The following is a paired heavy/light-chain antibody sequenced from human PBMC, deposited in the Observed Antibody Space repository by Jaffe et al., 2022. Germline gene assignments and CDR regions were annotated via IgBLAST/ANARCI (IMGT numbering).Heavy chain of an antibody. V-gene: IGHV7-4-1*02. J-gene: IGHJ5*02. CDR1: GYTFTSYA. CDR3: ARVVWFGELLRSEKTEYNWFDP. CDR2: INTNTGNP. Sequence: QVQLVQSGSELKKPGASVKVSCKASGYTFTSYAMNWVRQAPGQGLEWMGWINTNTGNPTYAQGFTGRFVFSLDTSVSTAYLQISSLKAEDTAVYYCARVVWFGELLRSEKTEYNWFDPWGQGTLVTVSS. D-gene: IGHD3-10*01.
Light chain of an antibody. Sequence: DIQMTQSPSSLSASVGDRVTITCRASQSISSYLNWYQQKPGKAPKLLIYAASSLQSGVPSRFSGSGSGTDFTLTISSLQPEDFATYYCQQSYSTLLYTFGQGTKLEIK. CDR2: AAS. V-gene: IGKV1-39*01. CDR1: QSISSY. J-gene: IGKJ2*01. CDR3: QQSYSTLLYT.